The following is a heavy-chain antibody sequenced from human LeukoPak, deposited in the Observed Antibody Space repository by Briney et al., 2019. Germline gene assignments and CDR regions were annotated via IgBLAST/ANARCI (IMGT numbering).Heavy chain of an antibody. D-gene: IGHD6-19*01. CDR3: AGEVAGTSGAFDI. J-gene: IGHJ3*02. CDR2: ISSSSSTI. CDR1: GFTFSSYS. V-gene: IGHV3-48*01. Sequence: GGSLRLSCAASGFTFSSYSMNWVRQAPGKGLEWVSYISSSSSTIYYADSVKGRFTISRDNAKNSLYLQMNSLRAEDTAVYYCAGEVAGTSGAFDIWGQGQWSPSPQ.